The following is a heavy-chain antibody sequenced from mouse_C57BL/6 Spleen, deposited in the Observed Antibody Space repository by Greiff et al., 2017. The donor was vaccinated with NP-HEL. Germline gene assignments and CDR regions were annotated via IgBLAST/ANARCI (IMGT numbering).Heavy chain of an antibody. V-gene: IGHV1-26*01. CDR1: GYTFTDYY. D-gene: IGHD1-1*01. CDR3: ARLDYYGSSRYFDV. CDR2: INPNNGGT. Sequence: EVQLQQSGPELVKPGASVKISCKASGYTFTDYYMNWVKQSHGKSLEWIGDINPNNGGTSYNQKFKGKATLTVDKSSSTAYMELRSLTSEDSAVYYCARLDYYGSSRYFDVWGTGTTVTVSS. J-gene: IGHJ1*03.